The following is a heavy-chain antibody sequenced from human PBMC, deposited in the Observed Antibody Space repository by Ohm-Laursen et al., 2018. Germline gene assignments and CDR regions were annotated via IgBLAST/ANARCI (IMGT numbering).Heavy chain of an antibody. J-gene: IGHJ4*02. CDR3: ARLRDSAFDY. Sequence: SETLSLTCTASGGSISSSSYYWGWIRQPPGKGLEWIGSIYYSGSTYYNPSLKSRVTISVDTSKNQFSLKLSSVTAADTAVYYCARLRDSAFDYWGQGTLVTVSS. CDR2: IYYSGST. V-gene: IGHV4-39*01. CDR1: GGSISSSSYY. D-gene: IGHD3-10*01.